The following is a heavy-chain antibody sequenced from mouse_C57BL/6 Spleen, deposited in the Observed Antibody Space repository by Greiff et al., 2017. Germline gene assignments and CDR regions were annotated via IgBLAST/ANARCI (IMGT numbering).Heavy chain of an antibody. CDR3: TLSYYDYEGFAY. CDR2: IDPENGDT. D-gene: IGHD2-4*01. J-gene: IGHJ3*01. CDR1: GFNIKDDY. V-gene: IGHV14-4*01. Sequence: EVKLVESGAELVRPGASVKLSCTASGFNIKDDYMHWVKQRPEQGLEWIGWIDPENGDTEYASKFQGKATITADTSSNTAYLQLSSLTSEDTAVYYCTLSYYDYEGFAYWGQGTLVTVSA.